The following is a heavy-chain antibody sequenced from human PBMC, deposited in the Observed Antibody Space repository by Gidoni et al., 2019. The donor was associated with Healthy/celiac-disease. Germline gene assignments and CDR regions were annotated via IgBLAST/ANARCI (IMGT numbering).Heavy chain of an antibody. CDR1: GCSISSYY. V-gene: IGHV4-59*01. Sequence: QVQLQESGPGLVKPSETLSLTCTVSGCSISSYYWSWIRQPPGKGLEWIGYIYYSGSTNYNPSLKSRVTISVDTSKNQFSLKLSSVTAADTAVYYCARVVAARHYWYFDLWGRGTLVTVSS. J-gene: IGHJ2*01. D-gene: IGHD6-6*01. CDR3: ARVVAARHYWYFDL. CDR2: IYYSGST.